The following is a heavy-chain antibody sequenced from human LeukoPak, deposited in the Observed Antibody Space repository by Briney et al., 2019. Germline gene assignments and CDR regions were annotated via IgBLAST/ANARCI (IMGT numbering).Heavy chain of an antibody. CDR2: INPSGGST. CDR3: ANHGRSSWDFDY. V-gene: IGHV1-46*01. Sequence: ASVKVSCKASGYTFTSYYMHWVRQAPGQGLEWMGIINPSGGSTSYAQKFQGRVTMTRATSTSTVYMELSSLRSEDTAVYYCANHGRSSWDFDYWGQGTLVTVSS. J-gene: IGHJ4*02. D-gene: IGHD6-13*01. CDR1: GYTFTSYY.